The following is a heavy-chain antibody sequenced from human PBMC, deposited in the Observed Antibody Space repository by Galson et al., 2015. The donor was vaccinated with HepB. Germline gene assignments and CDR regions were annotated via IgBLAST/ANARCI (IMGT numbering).Heavy chain of an antibody. D-gene: IGHD6-13*01. J-gene: IGHJ5*02. CDR1: GYTFTSYV. CDR2: MNPNSGNT. CDR3: ARGWLSSSWFDP. Sequence: SVKVSCKASGYTFTSYVINWVRQATGQGLEWMGWMNPNSGNTGYAQKFQGRVTMTRNTSISTAYMELSSLRSEDTAVYYCARGWLSSSWFDPWGQGTLVTVSS. V-gene: IGHV1-8*01.